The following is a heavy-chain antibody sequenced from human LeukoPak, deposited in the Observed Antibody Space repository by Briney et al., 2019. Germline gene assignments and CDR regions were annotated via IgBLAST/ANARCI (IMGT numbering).Heavy chain of an antibody. V-gene: IGHV3-53*01. CDR1: GFTFSNAW. CDR2: IYSGGST. Sequence: GGSLRLSCAASGFTFSNAWMSWVRQAPGKGLEWVSVIYSGGSTYYADSVKGRFTISRDNSKNTLYLQMNSLRAEDTAVYYCARDGSGWYYFDYWGQGTLVTVSS. CDR3: ARDGSGWYYFDY. J-gene: IGHJ4*02. D-gene: IGHD6-19*01.